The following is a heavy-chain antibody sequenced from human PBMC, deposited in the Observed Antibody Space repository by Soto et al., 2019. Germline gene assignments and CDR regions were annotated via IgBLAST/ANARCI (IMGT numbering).Heavy chain of an antibody. V-gene: IGHV5-10-1*01. CDR1: GYSFTSYW. CDR2: IDPSDSYT. D-gene: IGHD3-10*01. CDR3: ARPRSITMVRGVINDAFGI. Sequence: PGESLKISCKGSGYSFTSYWISWVRQMPGKGLEWMGRIDPSDSYTNYSPSFQGHVTISADKSISTAYLQWSSLKASDTAMYYCARPRSITMVRGVINDAFGIWGQGTMVTVSS. J-gene: IGHJ3*02.